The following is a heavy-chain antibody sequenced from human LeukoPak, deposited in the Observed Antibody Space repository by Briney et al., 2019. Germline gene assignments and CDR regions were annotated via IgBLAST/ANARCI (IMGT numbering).Heavy chain of an antibody. Sequence: GGSLRLACAASAFTFSGHWMSWVRQAQGKGMEWVANINQGGSDKYYVDSVKGRFTISRDNANNLLYLQMNSLRGEDTAVYYCTRDRSRAEDDWGQGTLVTVSS. D-gene: IGHD1-14*01. CDR3: TRDRSRAEDD. J-gene: IGHJ4*02. CDR2: INQGGSDK. V-gene: IGHV3-7*01. CDR1: AFTFSGHW.